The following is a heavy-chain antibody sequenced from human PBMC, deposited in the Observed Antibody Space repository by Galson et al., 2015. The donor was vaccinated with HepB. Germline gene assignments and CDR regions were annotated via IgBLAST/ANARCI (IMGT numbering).Heavy chain of an antibody. Sequence: SLRLSCAASGFTFSSYALSWVRQAPGEGLEWVSTFGGNGGSTFYADSVKGRFTISRDNSKNTLYLQMNSLRAEDTAVYYCAKDQSIVAAATFDSWGQGTLVTVSS. D-gene: IGHD1-26*01. CDR2: FGGNGGST. V-gene: IGHV3-23*01. J-gene: IGHJ4*02. CDR1: GFTFSSYA. CDR3: AKDQSIVAAATFDS.